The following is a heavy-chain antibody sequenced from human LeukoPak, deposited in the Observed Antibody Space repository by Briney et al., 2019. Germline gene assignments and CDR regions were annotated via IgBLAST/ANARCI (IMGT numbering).Heavy chain of an antibody. CDR1: GFTFSSYG. CDR2: ISYDGSNK. J-gene: IGHJ6*02. V-gene: IGHV3-30*18. D-gene: IGHD5-18*01. Sequence: GRSLRLSCVASGFTFSSYGMHWVRQAPGKGLEWVAVISYDGSNKYYADSVKGRFTISRDNSKNTLYLQMNSLRAEDTAVYYCAKDSDTAMVTLYYYYYGMDVWGQGTTVTVSS. CDR3: AKDSDTAMVTLYYYYYGMDV.